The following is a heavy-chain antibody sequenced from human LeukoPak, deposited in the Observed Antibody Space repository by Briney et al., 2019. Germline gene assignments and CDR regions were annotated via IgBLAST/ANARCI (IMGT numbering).Heavy chain of an antibody. D-gene: IGHD3-3*01. CDR1: GGSISSSSYY. CDR3: ARTYDFWSGYFAYYYYYMDV. Sequence: SETLSLTCTVPGGSISSSSYYWGWIRQPPRKGLEWIVSIYYSGSTSYNPSLKSRVTISVDTSKNQFSLKLSSVTAADTAVYYCARTYDFWSGYFAYYYYYMDVWGKGTTVTVSS. V-gene: IGHV4-39*07. CDR2: IYYSGST. J-gene: IGHJ6*03.